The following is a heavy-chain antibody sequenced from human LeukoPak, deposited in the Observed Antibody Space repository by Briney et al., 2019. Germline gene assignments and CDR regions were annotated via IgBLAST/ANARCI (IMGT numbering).Heavy chain of an antibody. CDR1: GYSISSGYY. CDR2: IYHSGST. CDR3: ARRSVDTAMDYFDY. D-gene: IGHD5-18*01. V-gene: IGHV4-38-2*01. J-gene: IGHJ4*02. Sequence: SETLFLTCAVSGYSISSGYYWGWIRQPPGKGLEWIGSIYHSGSTYYNPSLKSRVTVSVDTSKNQFSLKLSSVTAADTAVYYCARRSVDTAMDYFDYWGQGTLVTVPS.